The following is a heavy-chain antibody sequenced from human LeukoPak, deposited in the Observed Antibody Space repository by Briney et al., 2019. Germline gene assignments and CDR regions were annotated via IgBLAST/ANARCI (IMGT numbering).Heavy chain of an antibody. J-gene: IGHJ5*02. CDR1: GFTFSSYL. V-gene: IGHV3-74*01. Sequence: PGGSLRLSCAASGFTFSSYLMHWVRQAPARGLVWVSRINGDGSTTSYADSVKGRFTISRDNAKNTLYVQMNSLSAEDTAVYYCARDDAGYSYDPRGWFDPWGQGTLVTVSS. CDR2: INGDGSTT. D-gene: IGHD5-18*01. CDR3: ARDDAGYSYDPRGWFDP.